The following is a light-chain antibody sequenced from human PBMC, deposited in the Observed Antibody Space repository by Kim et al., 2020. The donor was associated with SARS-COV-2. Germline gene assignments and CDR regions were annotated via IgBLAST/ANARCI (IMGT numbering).Light chain of an antibody. J-gene: IGLJ1*01. V-gene: IGLV3-19*01. CDR3: TSRDISGNHLYV. Sequence: SSELTQDPAVSVALGQTVRITCQGDSLRSYYASWYQQKPGQAPVLVIYGKNNRPSGIPDRFSGSRSGHTASLPITGAQAEYEAAYYCTSRDISGNHLYVF. CDR2: GKN. CDR1: SLRSYY.